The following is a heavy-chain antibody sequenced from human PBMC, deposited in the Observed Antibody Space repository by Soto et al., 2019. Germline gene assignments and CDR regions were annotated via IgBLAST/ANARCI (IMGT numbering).Heavy chain of an antibody. CDR3: AHSLIPNWGSRGAFDY. J-gene: IGHJ4*02. V-gene: IGHV2-5*02. D-gene: IGHD7-27*01. Sequence: QITLKESGPTLVKPTQTLTLTCTFSGFSLSTSGVGVGWIRQPPGKALEWLALIYWDDDKRYSPSLKSRLTIPKDTSKHQVALTLTNMDPVDTATYYCAHSLIPNWGSRGAFDYWGQGTLVTVSS. CDR2: IYWDDDK. CDR1: GFSLSTSGVG.